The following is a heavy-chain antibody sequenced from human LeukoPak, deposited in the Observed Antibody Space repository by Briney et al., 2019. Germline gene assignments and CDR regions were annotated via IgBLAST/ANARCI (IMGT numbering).Heavy chain of an antibody. CDR3: ARSSGTGTFSY. Sequence: PSETLSLTCTVSGVSISRSTYYWAWIRQPPGKGLEWIGSVYYGRSPYFNPSLESRATISVDTSKNHFSLKMSSVTAADTAVYYCARSSGTGTFSYWGQGTLVTVSS. CDR1: GVSISRSTYY. J-gene: IGHJ4*02. D-gene: IGHD6-25*01. V-gene: IGHV4-39*02. CDR2: VYYGRSP.